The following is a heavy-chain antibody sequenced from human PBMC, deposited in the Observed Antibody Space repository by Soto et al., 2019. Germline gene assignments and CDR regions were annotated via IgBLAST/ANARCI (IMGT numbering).Heavy chain of an antibody. V-gene: IGHV1-8*01. J-gene: IGHJ3*02. CDR3: ARAHKPTRQQWLARYDAFDI. D-gene: IGHD6-19*01. CDR2: MNPNSGNT. CDR1: GYTFTSYD. Sequence: VKVSCKASGYTFTSYDINWVRQATGQGLEWMGWMNPNSGNTGYAQKFQGRVTMTRNTSISTAYMELSSLRSEDTAVYYCARAHKPTRQQWLARYDAFDIWGQGTMVTVSS.